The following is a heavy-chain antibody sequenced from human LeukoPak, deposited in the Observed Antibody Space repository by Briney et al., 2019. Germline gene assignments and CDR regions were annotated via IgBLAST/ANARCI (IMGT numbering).Heavy chain of an antibody. CDR3: ARDIEGGSYVQAFNT. CDR2: ISSNGGST. CDR1: GFTFSSYW. Sequence: GGSLRLSCAASGFTFSSYWMSWVRQAPGPGLEYVSAISSNGGSTYYANSVKGRFTISRDNSKNTLYLQMGSLRAEDMAVYYCARDIEGGSYVQAFNTWGQGTMVTVSS. J-gene: IGHJ3*02. D-gene: IGHD1-26*01. V-gene: IGHV3-64*01.